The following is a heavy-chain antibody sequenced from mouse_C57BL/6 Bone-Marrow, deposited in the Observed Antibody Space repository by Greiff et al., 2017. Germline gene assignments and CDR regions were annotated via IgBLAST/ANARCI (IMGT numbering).Heavy chain of an antibody. D-gene: IGHD1-1*01. CDR3: ARKDYGRSYWYFDV. J-gene: IGHJ1*03. Sequence: VMLVESGPGLVQPSQSLSITCTVSGFSLTSYGVHWVRQSPGKGLEWLGVIWSGGSTDYNAAFISRLSISKDNSKSQVFFKMNSLQADDTAIYYCARKDYGRSYWYFDVWGTGTTVTVSS. V-gene: IGHV2-2*01. CDR2: IWSGGST. CDR1: GFSLTSYG.